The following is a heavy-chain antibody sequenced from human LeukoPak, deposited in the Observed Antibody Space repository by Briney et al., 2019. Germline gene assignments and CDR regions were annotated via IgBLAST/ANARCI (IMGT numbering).Heavy chain of an antibody. CDR3: AREGPLGRGVTTSDY. CDR1: GFIFSSYS. J-gene: IGHJ4*02. Sequence: GGSLRLSCAASGFIFSSYSMSWVRQAPGKGLEWVSSISTSSSYIYYADSVKGRFTISRDNAKNSLYLLMNSLRAEDTAVYYCAREGPLGRGVTTSDYWGQGTLVTVSS. V-gene: IGHV3-21*01. D-gene: IGHD3-10*01. CDR2: ISTSSSYI.